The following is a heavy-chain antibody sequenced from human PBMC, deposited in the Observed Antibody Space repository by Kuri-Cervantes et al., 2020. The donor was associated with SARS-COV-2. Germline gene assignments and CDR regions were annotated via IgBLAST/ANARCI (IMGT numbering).Heavy chain of an antibody. CDR3: ARDSITMVQGVTSDAFDI. CDR2: ISSNGETT. J-gene: IGHJ3*02. D-gene: IGHD3-10*01. CDR1: GFTFNAYS. V-gene: IGHV3-64*04. Sequence: GGSLRLSCSASGFTFNAYSMHWVRQAPGKGLEYVSAISSNGETTYYADSVKGRFIISRDNSKNTLFLQMSGLRAEDTAVYYCARDSITMVQGVTSDAFDIWGQGTMVTVSS.